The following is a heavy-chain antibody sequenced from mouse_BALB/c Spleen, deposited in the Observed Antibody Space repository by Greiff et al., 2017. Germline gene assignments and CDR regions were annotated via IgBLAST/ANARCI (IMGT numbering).Heavy chain of an antibody. D-gene: IGHD1-1*01. CDR3: ARLRTTVVAMDY. Sequence: QVQLKESGAELVRPGSSVKISCKASGYAFSSYWMNWVKQRPGQGLEWIGQIYPGDGDTNYNGKFKGKATLTADKSSSTAYMQLSSLTSEDSAVYYCARLRTTVVAMDYWGQGTSVTVSS. V-gene: IGHV1-80*01. CDR2: IYPGDGDT. J-gene: IGHJ4*01. CDR1: GYAFSSYW.